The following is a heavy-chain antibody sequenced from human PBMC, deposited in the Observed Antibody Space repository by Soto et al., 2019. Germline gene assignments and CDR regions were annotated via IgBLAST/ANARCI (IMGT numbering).Heavy chain of an antibody. CDR3: ARGRTVAGLDY. D-gene: IGHD6-19*01. CDR1: GGSISSYY. J-gene: IGHJ4*02. CDR2: IYYSGST. Sequence: QVQLQESGPGLVKPSETLSLTCTVSGGSISSYYWSWIRQPPGKGLEWIGYIYYSGSTNYNPSLKSRVTISVDTSKNQFSRKLSSVTAADTAVYYCARGRTVAGLDYWGQGTLVTVSS. V-gene: IGHV4-59*01.